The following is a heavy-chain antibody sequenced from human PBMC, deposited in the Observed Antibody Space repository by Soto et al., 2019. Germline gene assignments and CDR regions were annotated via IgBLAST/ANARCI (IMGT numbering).Heavy chain of an antibody. CDR1: GFTFSSYS. D-gene: IGHD6-13*01. J-gene: IGHJ4*02. CDR2: ITSSGTTV. CDR3: ARGSSNWAYYFDF. V-gene: IGHV3-48*02. Sequence: EVHLVESGGGLVQPGGSLRLSCAASGFTFSSYSLNWVRQAPGKGLEWVSYITSSGTTVYYADSVWGRFTISRDNAKNSLYLQMNSLRDDDTAVYYCARGSSNWAYYFDFWGQGTLVTVSS.